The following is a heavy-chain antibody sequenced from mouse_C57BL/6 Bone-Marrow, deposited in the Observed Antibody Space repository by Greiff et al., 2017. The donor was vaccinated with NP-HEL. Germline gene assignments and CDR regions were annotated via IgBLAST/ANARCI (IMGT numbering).Heavy chain of an antibody. CDR3: AILLRAWFAY. D-gene: IGHD1-1*01. J-gene: IGHJ3*01. Sequence: VKLQESGPELVKPGASVKISCKASGYAFSSSWMNWVKQRPGKGLEWIGRIYPGDGDTNYNGKFKGKATLTADKSSSTAYMQLSSLTSEDSAVYFCAILLRAWFAYWGQGTLVTVSA. CDR2: IYPGDGDT. CDR1: GYAFSSSW. V-gene: IGHV1-82*01.